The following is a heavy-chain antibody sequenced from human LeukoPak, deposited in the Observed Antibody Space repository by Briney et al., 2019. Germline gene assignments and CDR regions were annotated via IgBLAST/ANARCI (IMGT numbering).Heavy chain of an antibody. D-gene: IGHD4-17*01. Sequence: SETLSLTCDVSGDSISSDYWSWIRQSPEKGLEWIGFILSGTTTYNPSLQSRVTISVDTSKNKFYLKLTSVTAADTAVYYCARTRPQDHGTSYMDVWGKGTTVTVSS. CDR2: ILSGTT. V-gene: IGHV4-59*08. J-gene: IGHJ6*03. CDR1: GDSISSDY. CDR3: ARTRPQDHGTSYMDV.